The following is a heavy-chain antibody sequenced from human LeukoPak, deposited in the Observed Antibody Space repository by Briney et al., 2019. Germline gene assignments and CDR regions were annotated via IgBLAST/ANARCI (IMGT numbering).Heavy chain of an antibody. Sequence: ASVKVSCKASGYTFISYAMHWVRQAPGQGLEWMGWINAGNANIKYSQKFQGRVTITRGTSASTAYMELSSLRSEDTAVYYCARDRGGANPPYYFDYWGQGTLVTVSS. CDR3: ARDRGGANPPYYFDY. J-gene: IGHJ4*02. V-gene: IGHV1-3*01. CDR1: GYTFISYA. D-gene: IGHD1-26*01. CDR2: INAGNANI.